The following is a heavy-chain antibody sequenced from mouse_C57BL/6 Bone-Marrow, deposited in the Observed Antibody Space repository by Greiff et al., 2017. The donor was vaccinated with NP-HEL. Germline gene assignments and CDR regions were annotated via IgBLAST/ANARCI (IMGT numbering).Heavy chain of an antibody. CDR1: GYSFTDYN. J-gene: IGHJ4*01. Sequence: EVKLMESGPELVKPGASVKISCKASGYSFTDYNMNWVKQSNGKSLEWIGVINPNYGTTSYHQKFKGKATLTVDQSSSTAYMQLNSLTSEDSAVYYCARSPFYYGNYDAMDYWGQGTSVTVSS. V-gene: IGHV1-39*01. CDR2: INPNYGTT. CDR3: ARSPFYYGNYDAMDY. D-gene: IGHD2-1*01.